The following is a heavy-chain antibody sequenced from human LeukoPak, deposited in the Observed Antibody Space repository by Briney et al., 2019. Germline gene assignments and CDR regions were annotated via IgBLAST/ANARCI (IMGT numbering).Heavy chain of an antibody. V-gene: IGHV4-34*01. D-gene: IGHD2-8*02. Sequence: PSETLSLTCAVYGGPFTDYSGYSRSWIRQPPGKGLEWIGEINHSGSPNYNPSLESRLTISVDTSKRQFSLNLNSVTAADAAVYYCARVRHDPLEYWYYIDLWGNGTMVSVSS. CDR3: ARVRHDPLEYWYYIDL. CDR1: GGPFTDYSGYS. J-gene: IGHJ6*03. CDR2: INHSGSP.